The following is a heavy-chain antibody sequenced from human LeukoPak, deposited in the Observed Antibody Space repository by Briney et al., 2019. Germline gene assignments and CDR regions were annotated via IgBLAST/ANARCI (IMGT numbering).Heavy chain of an antibody. D-gene: IGHD6-19*01. J-gene: IGHJ5*02. Sequence: HEASVKVSCKASGYTFTSYAITWVRQAPGQGLEWMGWISAYNGNTNYAQNLQGRVTMTTDTSTSTAYMELRGLRSDDTAMYYCARDVGITVADSFDPWGQGTLVTVSS. CDR3: ARDVGITVADSFDP. CDR2: ISAYNGNT. V-gene: IGHV1-18*01. CDR1: GYTFTSYA.